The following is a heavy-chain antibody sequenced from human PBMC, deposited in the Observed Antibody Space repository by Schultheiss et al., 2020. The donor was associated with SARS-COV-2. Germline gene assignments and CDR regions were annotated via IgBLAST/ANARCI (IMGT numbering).Heavy chain of an antibody. D-gene: IGHD1-1*01. CDR3: ARVILDPQNGYYFDY. CDR1: GFTFSSYA. V-gene: IGHV3-30*04. J-gene: IGHJ4*02. Sequence: GGSLRLSCAASGFTFSSYAMHWVRQAPGKGLEWVAVIWYDGSNKYYADSVKGRFTISRDNSKNTLYLQMNSLRAEDTAVYYCARVILDPQNGYYFDYWGQGTLVTVSS. CDR2: IWYDGSNK.